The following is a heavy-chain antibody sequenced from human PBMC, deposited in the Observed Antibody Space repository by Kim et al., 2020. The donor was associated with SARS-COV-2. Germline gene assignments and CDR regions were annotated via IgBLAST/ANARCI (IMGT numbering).Heavy chain of an antibody. D-gene: IGHD6-13*01. CDR2: ISGSGSST. CDR3: AKGVGSSSSWWFDY. J-gene: IGHJ4*02. CDR1: GLTFSSFA. V-gene: IGHV3-23*01. Sequence: GGSLRLSCAASGLTFSSFALSWVRRAPGKGLEWVSAISGSGSSTYYAESVKGRFTISRDNSENTLHLQMNSLRAEDTAVYYCAKGVGSSSSWWFDYLGQGTLLTVSS.